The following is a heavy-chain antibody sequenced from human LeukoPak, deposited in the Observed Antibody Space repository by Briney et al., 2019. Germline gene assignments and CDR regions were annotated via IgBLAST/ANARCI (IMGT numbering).Heavy chain of an antibody. D-gene: IGHD3-22*01. CDR2: INTNTGNP. CDR1: GYTFTSYA. J-gene: IGHJ3*02. Sequence: ASVKVSCKASGYTFTSYAMNWVRQAPGQGLEWMGWINTNTGNPTYAQGFTGRFVFSLDTSVSTAYLQISSLKAEDTAVYYCARALDADYYDSSGYQTDAFDIWGQGTMVTVSS. V-gene: IGHV7-4-1*02. CDR3: ARALDADYYDSSGYQTDAFDI.